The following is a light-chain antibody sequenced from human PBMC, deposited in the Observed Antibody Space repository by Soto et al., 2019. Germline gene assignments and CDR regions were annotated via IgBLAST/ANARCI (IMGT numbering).Light chain of an antibody. CDR2: LGS. Sequence: DIVITQSPVSVPFTPAEPASISCRSSQSLLHSNGYNYLDWYLQKPGQSPQLLIYLGSNRASGVPDRFSGSGSGTDFTLKISRVEAEDVGVYYCMQALQTRTFGQGTKVDI. CDR1: QSLLHSNGYNY. J-gene: IGKJ1*01. CDR3: MQALQTRT. V-gene: IGKV2-28*01.